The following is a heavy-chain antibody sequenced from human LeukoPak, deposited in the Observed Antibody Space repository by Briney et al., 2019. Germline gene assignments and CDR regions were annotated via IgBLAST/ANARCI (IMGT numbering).Heavy chain of an antibody. V-gene: IGHV4-31*03. J-gene: IGHJ1*01. CDR3: ASVRTGGYYDSSGYYYSEYFQH. CDR2: IYYNGST. D-gene: IGHD3-22*01. Sequence: SETLSLTCTVSGGSISSGGYYWSWIRQHPGKGLEWIGYIYYNGSTYYNPSLKSRVTISVDTSKNQFSLKLSSVTAADTAVYYCASVRTGGYYDSSGYYYSEYFQHWGQGTLVTVSS. CDR1: GGSISSGGYY.